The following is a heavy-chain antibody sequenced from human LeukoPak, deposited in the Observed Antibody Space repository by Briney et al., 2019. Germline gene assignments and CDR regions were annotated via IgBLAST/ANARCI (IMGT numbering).Heavy chain of an antibody. D-gene: IGHD3-10*01. Sequence: GGSLRLSFAASGFTVSSYAMSWVRQAPGKGLEWVSAISGSGGTTYYADSVKGRFTISRDNSKNTLYLQMNSLRAEDTAVYYCAKAAYYYGSGSSGDYWGQGTLVTVSS. J-gene: IGHJ4*02. V-gene: IGHV3-23*01. CDR3: AKAAYYYGSGSSGDY. CDR1: GFTVSSYA. CDR2: ISGSGGTT.